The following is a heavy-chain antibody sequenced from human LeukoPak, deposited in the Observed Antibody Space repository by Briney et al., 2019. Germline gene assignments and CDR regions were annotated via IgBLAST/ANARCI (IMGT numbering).Heavy chain of an antibody. V-gene: IGHV1-2*02. Sequence: ASVKVSCKASGYTFTGYYMHWVRQAPGQGLEWMGWINPNSGGTNYAQKFQGRVTMTRDTSISTAYMELSRLRSDDTAVYYCARWEGSGSYSTNWFDPWGQGTLVTVSS. CDR3: ARWEGSGSYSTNWFDP. CDR2: INPNSGGT. J-gene: IGHJ5*02. CDR1: GYTFTGYY. D-gene: IGHD3-10*01.